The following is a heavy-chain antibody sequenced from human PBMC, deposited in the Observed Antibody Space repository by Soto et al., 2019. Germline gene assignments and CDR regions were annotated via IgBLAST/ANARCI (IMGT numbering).Heavy chain of an antibody. CDR2: IYHSGST. V-gene: IGHV4-30-2*01. CDR3: ARVSGSYYYGMDV. Sequence: QLQLQESGSGLVKPSQTLSLTCAVSGGSISSGGYSWSWIRQPPGKGLEWIGYIYHSGSTYYNPSLKSRVTISVDRSKNQFSLKLSSVTAADTAVYFCARVSGSYYYGMDVWGQGTTVTVSS. J-gene: IGHJ6*02. D-gene: IGHD1-26*01. CDR1: GGSISSGGYS.